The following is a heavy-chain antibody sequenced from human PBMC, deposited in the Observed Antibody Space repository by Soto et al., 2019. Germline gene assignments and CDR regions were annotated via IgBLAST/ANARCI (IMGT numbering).Heavy chain of an antibody. CDR1: GFTFSSYG. CDR3: ARDRGIVLVPAAMECDQNRTVDGMGV. V-gene: IGHV3-33*01. D-gene: IGHD2-2*01. J-gene: IGHJ6*02. CDR2: IWYDGSNK. Sequence: QVQLVESGGGVVQPGRSLRLSCAASGFTFSSYGMHWVRQAPGKGLEWVAVIWYDGSNKYYADSVKGRFTISRDNSKNTLYLQMNSLRAEDTAVYYCARDRGIVLVPAAMECDQNRTVDGMGVWGQGTTVTVSS.